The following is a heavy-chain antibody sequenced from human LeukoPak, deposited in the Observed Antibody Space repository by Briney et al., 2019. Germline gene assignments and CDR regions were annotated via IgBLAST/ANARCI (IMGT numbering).Heavy chain of an antibody. CDR3: ARGWLAETTVVTPYNY. CDR1: GYTVTSYY. Sequence: SVKVSCKASGYTVTSYYMHWVRQAPGQGLEWMGGIIPLFGTPNYAQKFQGGVTITADESTSTVYMELSSLRSEDTAVYYCARGWLAETTVVTPYNYWGQGTLVTVSS. V-gene: IGHV1-69*13. CDR2: IIPLFGTP. J-gene: IGHJ4*02. D-gene: IGHD4-23*01.